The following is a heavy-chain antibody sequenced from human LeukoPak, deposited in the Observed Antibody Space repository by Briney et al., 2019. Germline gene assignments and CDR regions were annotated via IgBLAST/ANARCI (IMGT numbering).Heavy chain of an antibody. CDR1: GLTLSTNY. CDR2: IYSDGNT. CDR3: ARDSVAEGSDY. J-gene: IGHJ4*02. D-gene: IGHD2-15*01. V-gene: IGHV3-66*01. Sequence: GGSLRLSCAASGLTLSTNYMSWVRQAPGKGLEWVSVIYSDGNTYYADSVKGRFTISRDNSKNTLYLQMNSLRAEDTAVYYCARDSVAEGSDYWGQGALVTVSS.